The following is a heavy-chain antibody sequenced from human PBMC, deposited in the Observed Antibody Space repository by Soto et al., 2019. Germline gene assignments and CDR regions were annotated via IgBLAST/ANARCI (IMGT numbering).Heavy chain of an antibody. CDR2: IWYDGSNK. CDR1: GFTFSSYG. Sequence: QVQLVESGGGVVQPGRSLRLSCAASGFTFSSYGMHWVRQAPGKGLEWVAGIWYDGSNKYYADSVKGRFTISRDNSKNPLYLQMNSLRAEDTAVYYCARRSGLYDSSGYYYVHFDYWGQGTLVTVSS. V-gene: IGHV3-33*01. D-gene: IGHD3-22*01. J-gene: IGHJ4*02. CDR3: ARRSGLYDSSGYYYVHFDY.